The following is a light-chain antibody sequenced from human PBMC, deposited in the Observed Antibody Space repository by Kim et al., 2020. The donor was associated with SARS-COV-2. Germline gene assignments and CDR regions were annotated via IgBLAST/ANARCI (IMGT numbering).Light chain of an antibody. CDR1: SGHSSYA. V-gene: IGLV4-69*01. J-gene: IGLJ3*02. Sequence: VKLTCTLSSGHSSYAIAWHQQQPEKGPRYLMKLNSDGSHSKGDGIPDRFSGSSSGAERYLTISSLQSEDEADYYCQNWGTGYLGVFGGGTQLTVL. CDR3: QNWGTGYLGV. CDR2: LNSDGSH.